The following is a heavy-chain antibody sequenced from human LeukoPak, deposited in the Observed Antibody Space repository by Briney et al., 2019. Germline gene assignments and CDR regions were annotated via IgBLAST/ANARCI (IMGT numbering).Heavy chain of an antibody. J-gene: IGHJ3*02. CDR2: IYHSGST. CDR1: GGSISSGGYS. D-gene: IGHD1-26*01. V-gene: IGHV4-30-2*01. Sequence: KPSETLSLTCAVSGGSISSGGYSWSWIRQPPGKGLEWIGYIYHSGSTYYNPSLKSRVTISVDRSKNQFSPKLSSVTAADTAVYHCARAGSRATNDAFDIWGQGTMVTVSS. CDR3: ARAGSRATNDAFDI.